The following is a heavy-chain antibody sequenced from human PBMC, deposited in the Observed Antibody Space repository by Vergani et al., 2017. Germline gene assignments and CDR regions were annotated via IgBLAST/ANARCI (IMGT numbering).Heavy chain of an antibody. D-gene: IGHD4-17*01. CDR3: ESFVYGDYPPFDY. Sequence: EVQLVESGGGLVQPGGSLRLSCAASGFTFSSYWMHWVRQAPGKGLVWVSRINSDGSSPSYADSVKGRFTISRDNAKKTLYRQMSSLRAEDTAVYYCESFVYGDYPPFDYWGQGTLVTVSS. V-gene: IGHV3-74*01. CDR1: GFTFSSYW. J-gene: IGHJ4*02. CDR2: INSDGSSP.